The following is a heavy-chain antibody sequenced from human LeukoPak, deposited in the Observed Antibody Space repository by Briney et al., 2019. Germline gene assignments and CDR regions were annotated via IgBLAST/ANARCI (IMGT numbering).Heavy chain of an antibody. D-gene: IGHD6-13*01. V-gene: IGHV5-51*01. Sequence: KLGESLKISCKGSGYSFPIYWIGWVRQMPGQGLEWMGIIYPGDSNTIYGPSFQGQVTISADKSINTAYLEWSSLKASDTAIYYCARQGAAGKYYYYYMDVWGKGTTVTVSS. CDR2: IYPGDSNT. CDR1: GYSFPIYW. J-gene: IGHJ6*03. CDR3: ARQGAAGKYYYYYMDV.